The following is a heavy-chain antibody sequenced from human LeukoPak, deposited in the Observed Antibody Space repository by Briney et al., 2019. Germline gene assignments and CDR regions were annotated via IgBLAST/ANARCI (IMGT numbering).Heavy chain of an antibody. V-gene: IGHV3-33*01. D-gene: IGHD3-22*01. Sequence: PPGRSLRLSCAASGSTFSSYGMHWVRQAPGKGLEWVAVIWYDGSNKYYADSVKGRFTISRDNSKNTLYLQMNSLRAEDAAVYYCASSYYDSSGFNYWGQGTLVTVSS. CDR1: GSTFSSYG. J-gene: IGHJ4*02. CDR3: ASSYYDSSGFNY. CDR2: IWYDGSNK.